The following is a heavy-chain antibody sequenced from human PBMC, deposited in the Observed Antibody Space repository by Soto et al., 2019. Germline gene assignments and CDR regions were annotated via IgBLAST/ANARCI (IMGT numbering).Heavy chain of an antibody. Sequence: QVQLVQSGAEVKKPGASVKVSCKASGYTFSTYGFSWVRQAPGQGLEWMGWIGADNGDTNYAQNFQGRVTMTTDTSTTTSYIELRSLTSDDTAVYFCARDWKGAEGFEPWGQGTLVTVSS. CDR2: IGADNGDT. D-gene: IGHD1-1*01. CDR3: ARDWKGAEGFEP. CDR1: GYTFSTYG. V-gene: IGHV1-18*01. J-gene: IGHJ5*02.